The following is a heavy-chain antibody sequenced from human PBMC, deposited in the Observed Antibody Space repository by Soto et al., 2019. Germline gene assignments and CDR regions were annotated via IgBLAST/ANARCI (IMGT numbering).Heavy chain of an antibody. Sequence: PSDTLSLTCFVSGDSSNNTYWWSWVRQAPEKGLEWIGEIYHTGGRSYMPSLRGRITLSVDTSKNQFSLKLTSVTAADTAVYYCARAAYCTIANCWDYFQYSNIEVWCQCTSVT. J-gene: IGHJ6*02. CDR3: ARAAYCTIANCWDYFQYSNIEV. CDR2: IYHTGGR. CDR1: GDSSNNTYW. V-gene: IGHV4-4*02. D-gene: IGHD2-2*01.